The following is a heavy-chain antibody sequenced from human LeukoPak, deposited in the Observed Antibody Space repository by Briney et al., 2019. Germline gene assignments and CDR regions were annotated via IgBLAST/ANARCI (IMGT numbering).Heavy chain of an antibody. V-gene: IGHV4-34*01. CDR1: GGSFSGYY. CDR3: ARRRLGGNWNSKEGAWFDP. CDR2: INHSGST. D-gene: IGHD1-7*01. J-gene: IGHJ5*02. Sequence: PSETLSLTCAVYGGSFSGYYWSLIRQPPGKGLEWIGEINHSGSTNYNPSLKSRVTISVDTSKNQFSLKLSSVTAADTAVYYCARRRLGGNWNSKEGAWFDPWGQGTLVTVSS.